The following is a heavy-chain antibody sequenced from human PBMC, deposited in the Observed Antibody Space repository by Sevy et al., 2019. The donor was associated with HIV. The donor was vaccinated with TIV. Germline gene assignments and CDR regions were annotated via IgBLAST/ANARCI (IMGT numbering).Heavy chain of an antibody. Sequence: GGSLRLSCAASGFTFSSYWMSWVRQAPGKGLEWVATINQDGSETLYVDSVQGRFTISRHNPRKSLYLQMNSLSAEDTAVYYCAILFYGSADYWGKGTLVPVSS. CDR2: INQDGSET. D-gene: IGHD3-10*01. V-gene: IGHV3-7*01. J-gene: IGHJ4*02. CDR1: GFTFSSYW. CDR3: AILFYGSADY.